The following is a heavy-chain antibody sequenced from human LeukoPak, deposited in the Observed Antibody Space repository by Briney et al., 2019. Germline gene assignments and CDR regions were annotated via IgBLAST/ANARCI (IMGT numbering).Heavy chain of an antibody. CDR1: GGSISSYY. J-gene: IGHJ6*03. CDR3: ARGVYDSSGHYYYYYMDV. V-gene: IGHV4-59*08. D-gene: IGHD3-22*01. Sequence: PSETLSLTCTVSGGSISSYYWSWIRQPPGKGLEWIGYIYYSGSTYYNPSLKSRVTISVDTSKNQFSLKLSSVTAADTAVYYCARGVYDSSGHYYYYYMDVWGKGTTVTISS. CDR2: IYYSGST.